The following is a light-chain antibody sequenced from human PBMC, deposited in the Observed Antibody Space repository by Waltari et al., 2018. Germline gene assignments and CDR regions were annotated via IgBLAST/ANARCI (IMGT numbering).Light chain of an antibody. CDR1: QTISTY. CDR2: DAS. CDR3: QQYGSSTWT. V-gene: IGKV3-11*01. J-gene: IGKJ1*01. Sequence: EIVLTQSPATLSLSPGEGATLSCRASQTISTYLAWYQQKAGQAPRLLIYDASKRATGIPARFSGSGSGTDFTLTISRLEPEDFAVYYCQQYGSSTWTFGQGTKVEIK.